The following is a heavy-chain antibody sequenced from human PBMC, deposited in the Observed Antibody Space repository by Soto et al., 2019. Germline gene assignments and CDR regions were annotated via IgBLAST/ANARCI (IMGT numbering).Heavy chain of an antibody. J-gene: IGHJ6*03. Sequence: GGSLRLSCAASGFTFSSYGMHWVRQAPGKGLEWVAVISYDGSNKYYADSVKGRFTISRDNSKNTRYLQMNSLRAEDTAVYYCAKSYGRADRNPRFGSYMDVWGKGTTVTVSS. D-gene: IGHD2-15*01. CDR2: ISYDGSNK. V-gene: IGHV3-30*18. CDR1: GFTFSSYG. CDR3: AKSYGRADRNPRFGSYMDV.